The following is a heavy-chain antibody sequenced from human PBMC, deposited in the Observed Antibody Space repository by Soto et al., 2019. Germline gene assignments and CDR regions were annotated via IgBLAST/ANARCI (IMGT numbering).Heavy chain of an antibody. V-gene: IGHV1-69*01. CDR1: GGTFSSYA. CDR3: ARDRGTMVRGVFSYYGMDV. J-gene: IGHJ6*02. CDR2: IIAIFGTA. D-gene: IGHD3-10*01. Sequence: QVQLVQSGAEVKKPGSSVKVSCKASGGTFSSYAISWVRQAPGHGLEWMGGIIAIFGTANYSQKFQGRVTITADESTSTDYMELSSLRSEDTAVYYCARDRGTMVRGVFSYYGMDVWGQGTTVTVSS.